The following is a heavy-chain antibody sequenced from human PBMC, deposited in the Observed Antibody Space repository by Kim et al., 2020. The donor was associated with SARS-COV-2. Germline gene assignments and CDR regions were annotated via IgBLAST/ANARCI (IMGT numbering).Heavy chain of an antibody. CDR1: GGSFSGYY. V-gene: IGHV4-34*01. D-gene: IGHD5-12*01. Sequence: SETLSLTFAVYGGSFSGYYWSWIRQPPGKGLEWIGEINHSGSTNYNPSLKSRVTISVDTSKNQFSLKLSSVTAADTAVYYCARGRWLRPSRQTSFDYWGQGTLVTVSS. J-gene: IGHJ4*02. CDR3: ARGRWLRPSRQTSFDY. CDR2: INHSGST.